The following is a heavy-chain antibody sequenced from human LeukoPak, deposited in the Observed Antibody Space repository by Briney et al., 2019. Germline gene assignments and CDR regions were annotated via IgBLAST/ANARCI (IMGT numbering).Heavy chain of an antibody. CDR3: ARFSSSWSAPRILY. Sequence: SETLSLTCTVSGGSISSYYWSWIRQPPGKGLEWIGYIYYSGSTNYNPSLKSRVTISVDTSKNQFSLKLSSVTAADTAVYYCARFSSSWSAPRILYWGQGTLVTVSS. J-gene: IGHJ4*02. V-gene: IGHV4-59*12. CDR2: IYYSGST. D-gene: IGHD6-13*01. CDR1: GGSISSYY.